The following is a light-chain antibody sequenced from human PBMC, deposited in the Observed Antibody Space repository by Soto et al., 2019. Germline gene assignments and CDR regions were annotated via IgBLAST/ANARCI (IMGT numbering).Light chain of an antibody. CDR3: QSYDSSLSGYV. CDR2: ANN. J-gene: IGLJ1*01. V-gene: IGLV1-40*01. CDR1: SSNIGANYD. Sequence: QSVLTQPPSVSGAPGQRVTISCTGSSSNIGANYDVHGYQQLPGTVPKLLIYANNNRPSGVPGRFSGSKSGTSASLAITGLQAEDEADYYCQSYDSSLSGYVFGTGTKLTVL.